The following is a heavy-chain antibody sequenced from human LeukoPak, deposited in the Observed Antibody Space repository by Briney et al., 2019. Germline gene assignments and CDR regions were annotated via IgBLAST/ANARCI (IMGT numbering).Heavy chain of an antibody. CDR3: VSSSPRYCTGGTCYSSRRFDY. J-gene: IGHJ4*02. CDR2: IFYRGTT. D-gene: IGHD2-15*01. CDR1: GDSITTYY. V-gene: IGHV4-59*01. Sequence: SETLSLTCTVSGDSITTYYWSWIRQSPGKGLEWIAYIFYRGTTNYNPSLKSRITISVDTSKTQFSLRLSSVTAADTAVYYCVSSSPRYCTGGTCYSSRRFDYWGQGMLVTVSS.